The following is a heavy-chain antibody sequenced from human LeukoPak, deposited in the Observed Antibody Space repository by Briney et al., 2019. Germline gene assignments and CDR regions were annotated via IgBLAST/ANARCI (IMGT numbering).Heavy chain of an antibody. CDR1: GGSISNSNYY. D-gene: IGHD3-9*01. Sequence: SETLSLTCIVSGGSISNSNYYWGWIRQPPGRGLEWIGSIFYDGSSDYNPSLKSRVTISVDTSKNKFSLKVNSVTAADTAVYYYASYGLRYFDQGGWFDPWGQGTLVTVSS. CDR3: ASYGLRYFDQGGWFDP. V-gene: IGHV4-39*01. CDR2: IFYDGSS. J-gene: IGHJ5*02.